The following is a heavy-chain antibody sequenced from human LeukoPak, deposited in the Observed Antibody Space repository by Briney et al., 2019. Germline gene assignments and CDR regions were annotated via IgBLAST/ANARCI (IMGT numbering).Heavy chain of an antibody. V-gene: IGHV4-59*08. CDR3: ARRMYYYDSSGYGGYWLDP. CDR2: IYYSGST. CDR1: GGSIRSYY. Sequence: SETLSLACTVSGGSIRSYYCSWIRQPPGKGLEWIAYIYYSGSTNYNPSLKSRVTISVATSKNQFSLKLSSVTAADTAVYYCARRMYYYDSSGYGGYWLDPWGQGTLVTVSS. J-gene: IGHJ5*02. D-gene: IGHD3-22*01.